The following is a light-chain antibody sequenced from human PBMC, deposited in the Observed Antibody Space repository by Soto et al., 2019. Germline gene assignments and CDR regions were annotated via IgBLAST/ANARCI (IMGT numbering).Light chain of an antibody. J-gene: IGKJ5*01. CDR1: QDINIY. CDR2: DAS. Sequence: DIQMTQSPSSLSASVGDRVTVTCQASQDINIYLSWYQKKPGKAPKLLIYDASNLGTGVPSGFSGSGSGTDFTFTISSLQPEDVATHYCQHYDNLPTFGQGTRLEIK. CDR3: QHYDNLPT. V-gene: IGKV1-33*01.